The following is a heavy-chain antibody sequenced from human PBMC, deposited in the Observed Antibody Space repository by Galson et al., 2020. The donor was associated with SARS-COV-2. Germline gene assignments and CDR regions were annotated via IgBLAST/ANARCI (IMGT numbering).Heavy chain of an antibody. J-gene: IGHJ4*02. Sequence: ASVKVSCKASGYTFTGYYMHWVRQPPGQGLAWMGWINPNSGGTNYAQKFQGRVTMTRDTSISTAYMELSRLRSDDTAVYYCARDELQELGLVADYWGQGTLVTVSS. D-gene: IGHD2-15*01. V-gene: IGHV1-2*02. CDR2: INPNSGGT. CDR1: GYTFTGYY. CDR3: ARDELQELGLVADY.